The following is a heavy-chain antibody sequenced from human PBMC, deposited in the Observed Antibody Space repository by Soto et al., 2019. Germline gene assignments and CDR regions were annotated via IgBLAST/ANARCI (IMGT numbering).Heavy chain of an antibody. D-gene: IGHD2-2*01. CDR2: INHSGST. J-gene: IGHJ5*02. V-gene: IGHV4-34*01. CDR1: GGSFSGYY. CDR3: AGGNVVVPAVPLNWFDP. Sequence: SETLSLTCAVYGGSFSGYYWSWIRQPPGKGLEWIGEINHSGSTNYNPSLKSRVTISVDTSKNQFSLKLSSVTAADTAVYYCAGGNVVVPAVPLNWFDPWGQGTLVTVSS.